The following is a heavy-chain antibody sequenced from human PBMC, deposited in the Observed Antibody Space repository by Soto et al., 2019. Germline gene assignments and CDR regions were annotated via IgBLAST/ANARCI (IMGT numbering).Heavy chain of an antibody. V-gene: IGHV4-39*01. CDR2: FFSGST. D-gene: IGHD6-13*01. Sequence: QLQLQESGPGLVRPSETLSLTCSVSGGSITSRSSYWAWIRQPPGKGLERIGTFFSGSTFPNPSLKRPFTMSKDTARDQFSLKLTSVAATDTAMYYCATTRGLAVGGSFNYWGQGALVTVSS. CDR1: GGSITSRSSY. J-gene: IGHJ4*02. CDR3: ATTRGLAVGGSFNY.